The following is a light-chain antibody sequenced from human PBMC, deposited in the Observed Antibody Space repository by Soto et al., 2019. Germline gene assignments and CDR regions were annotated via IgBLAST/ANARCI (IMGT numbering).Light chain of an antibody. CDR3: QQSYSTPRT. CDR2: AAS. Sequence: DIQMTQSPSSLSASVVDRVTITCRASQSINSYLNWYQQEPGKAPKLLIYAASRLQSGVPSRFSGSGSGTDFTLTISSLQPEDFATYYCQQSYSTPRTFGQGTKVDIK. V-gene: IGKV1-39*01. J-gene: IGKJ1*01. CDR1: QSINSY.